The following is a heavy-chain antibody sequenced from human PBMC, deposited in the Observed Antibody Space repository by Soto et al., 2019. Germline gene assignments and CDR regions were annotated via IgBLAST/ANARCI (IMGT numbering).Heavy chain of an antibody. Sequence: GGSLRLSCAASGFTFSSYGMHWVRQAPGKGLEWVAVIWYDGSNKYYADSVKGRFTISRDNSKNTLYLQMNSLRAEDTAVYYCASKVYCSGGSCYEQIGAFDIWGQGTMVTVSS. CDR3: ASKVYCSGGSCYEQIGAFDI. J-gene: IGHJ3*02. V-gene: IGHV3-33*01. CDR1: GFTFSSYG. D-gene: IGHD2-15*01. CDR2: IWYDGSNK.